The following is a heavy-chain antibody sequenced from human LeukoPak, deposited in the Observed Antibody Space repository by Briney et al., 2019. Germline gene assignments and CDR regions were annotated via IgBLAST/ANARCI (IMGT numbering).Heavy chain of an antibody. CDR3: AKGQEWLLRSDAFDI. CDR1: GFTFDDYA. Sequence: GGSLRLSCAASGFTFDDYAMPWVRQAPGKGLEWVSGISWNSGSIGYADSVKGRFTISRDNAKNSLYLQMNSLRAEDTALYYCAKGQEWLLRSDAFDIWGQGTMVTVSS. J-gene: IGHJ3*02. D-gene: IGHD3-3*01. V-gene: IGHV3-9*01. CDR2: ISWNSGSI.